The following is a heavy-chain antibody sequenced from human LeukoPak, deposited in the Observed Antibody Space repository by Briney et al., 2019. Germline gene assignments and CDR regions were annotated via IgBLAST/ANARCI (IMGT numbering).Heavy chain of an antibody. CDR2: IDPNSGGT. CDR3: AREFVAVAGTFDY. V-gene: IGHV1-2*02. CDR1: GYTFTGYY. D-gene: IGHD6-19*01. J-gene: IGHJ4*02. Sequence: GASVKVSCKASGYTFTGYYMHSVRQAPGQGLEWMGWIDPNSGGTNYAQKFQGRVTMTRDTSISTAYMELSRLRSDDTAVYYCAREFVAVAGTFDYWGQGTLVTVSS.